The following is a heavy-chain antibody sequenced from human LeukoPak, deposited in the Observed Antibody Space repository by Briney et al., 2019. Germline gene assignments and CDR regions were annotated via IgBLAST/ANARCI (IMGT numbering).Heavy chain of an antibody. CDR1: GYTFTSYG. Sequence: ASVKVSCKASGYTFTSYGISWVRQAPGQGLEWMGWISAYNGNTNYAQKLQGRVTMTTDTSTSTAYMELRSLRSDDTAVYYCARVGPPTVTTWVYFDYWGQGTLVTVSS. V-gene: IGHV1-18*01. D-gene: IGHD4-17*01. CDR2: ISAYNGNT. CDR3: ARVGPPTVTTWVYFDY. J-gene: IGHJ4*02.